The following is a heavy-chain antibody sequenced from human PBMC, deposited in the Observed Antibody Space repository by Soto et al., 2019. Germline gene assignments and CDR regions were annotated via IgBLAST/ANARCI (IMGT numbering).Heavy chain of an antibody. V-gene: IGHV4-31*03. CDR3: ARSYDFWSGYPTPPPGHFDY. CDR1: GGSISSGGYY. D-gene: IGHD3-3*01. CDR2: IYYSGST. Sequence: SETLSLTYTVSGGSISSGGYYWSWIRQHPGKGLEWIGYIYYSGSTYYNPSLKSRVTISVDTSKNQFSLKLSSVTAADTAVYYCARSYDFWSGYPTPPPGHFDYWGQGTLVTVSS. J-gene: IGHJ4*02.